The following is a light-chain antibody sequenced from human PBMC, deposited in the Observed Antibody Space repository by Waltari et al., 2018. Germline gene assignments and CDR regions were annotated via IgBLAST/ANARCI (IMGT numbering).Light chain of an antibody. CDR3: CSYAGSYTLV. V-gene: IGLV2-11*01. CDR2: DVS. Sequence: QSALTQPRSVSGSPGQSVTISCTGTSSDAGGYNYVSWYQQHPGTAPQLMIYDVSKRPSGVPDRFSGSKSGNTASLTISGLQAEDEADYYCCSYAGSYTLVFGGGTKLTVL. J-gene: IGLJ2*01. CDR1: SSDAGGYNY.